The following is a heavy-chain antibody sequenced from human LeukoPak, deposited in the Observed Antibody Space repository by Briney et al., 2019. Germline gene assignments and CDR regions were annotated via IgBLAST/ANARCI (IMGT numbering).Heavy chain of an antibody. CDR2: ISGRTGAT. CDR3: AKCGNSGCHLIDY. D-gene: IGHD5-12*01. V-gene: IGHV3-23*01. CDR1: GFTFTTNA. Sequence: PGGSLRLSCAASGFTFTTNAMSWVRQPPGKGLEWVSAISGRTGATYYADSEKGRFTISRDNSKSTLYLQMDSLRAEDTAVYYCAKCGNSGCHLIDYWGQGTLVTVSS. J-gene: IGHJ4*02.